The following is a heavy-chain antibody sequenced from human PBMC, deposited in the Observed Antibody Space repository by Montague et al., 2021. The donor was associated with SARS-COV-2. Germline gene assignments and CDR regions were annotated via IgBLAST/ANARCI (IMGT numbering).Heavy chain of an antibody. J-gene: IGHJ6*02. CDR1: GFIFSSYS. V-gene: IGHV3-21*01. Sequence: SLRLSCAASGFIFSSYSMNWVRQAPGKGLEWVSSISSSSSYIYYADSVKGRFTISRDNAKNSLYLQMNSLRAEDTTVYYCARVIVVGYYGMDVWGQGTTVTVSS. CDR3: ARVIVVGYYGMDV. D-gene: IGHD3-22*01. CDR2: ISSSSSYI.